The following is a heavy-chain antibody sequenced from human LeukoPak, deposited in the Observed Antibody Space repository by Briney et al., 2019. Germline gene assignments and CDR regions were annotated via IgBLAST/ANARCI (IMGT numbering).Heavy chain of an antibody. CDR3: ARLKFYDSTGYNQGYYMDV. J-gene: IGHJ6*03. CDR1: GGSTINYY. V-gene: IGHV4-4*07. Sequence: NPAETLSLTCTVSGGSTINYYWSWIRQSAGKGLEWVGRIYITGTTDYNPSLKSRLTMSIDTSKNQFSLNLRSVTAADTAVYYCARLKFYDSTGYNQGYYMDVWGKGPTVTVSS. CDR2: IYITGTT. D-gene: IGHD3-22*01.